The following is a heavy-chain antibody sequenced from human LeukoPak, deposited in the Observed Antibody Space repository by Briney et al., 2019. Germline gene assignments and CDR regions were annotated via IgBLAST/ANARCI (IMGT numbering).Heavy chain of an antibody. CDR3: ATVMGARDYDILTGYRDY. CDR1: GFTFSSYA. J-gene: IGHJ4*02. CDR2: ISGRGGST. V-gene: IGHV3-23*01. D-gene: IGHD3-9*01. Sequence: GGSLRLSCAASGFTFSSYAMSWVRQAPGKGLEWVSAISGRGGSTYYADSVKGRFTISRDNSKNTLYLQMNSLRAEDTAVYYCATVMGARDYDILTGYRDYWGQGTLVTVSS.